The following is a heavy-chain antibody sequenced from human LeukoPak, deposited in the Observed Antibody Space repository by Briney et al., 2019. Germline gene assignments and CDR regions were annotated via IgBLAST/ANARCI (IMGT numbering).Heavy chain of an antibody. CDR3: ARDPGDILVAGTFDY. Sequence: PGGSLRLSCAASGFTFDDYGMSWVRQAPGKGLEWVSGITWNGGSTGYADSVKGRFTISRDNAKNSLYLQMNSLRAEDTALYYCARDPGDILVAGTFDYWGQGTLVTVSS. CDR1: GFTFDDYG. D-gene: IGHD6-19*01. V-gene: IGHV3-20*04. J-gene: IGHJ4*02. CDR2: ITWNGGST.